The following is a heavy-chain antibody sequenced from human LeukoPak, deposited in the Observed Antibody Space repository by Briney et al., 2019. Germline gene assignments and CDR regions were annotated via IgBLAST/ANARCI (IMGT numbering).Heavy chain of an antibody. CDR2: INHSGST. V-gene: IGHV4-34*01. D-gene: IGHD5-12*01. J-gene: IGHJ4*02. Sequence: SETLSLTCAVYGGSFSGYYWSWIRQPPGKGLEWIGEINHSGSTNYNPSLKSRVIISVDTSKNQFSLKLSSVTAADTAVYYCAQYSGYDFYYWGQGTLVTVSS. CDR3: AQYSGYDFYY. CDR1: GGSFSGYY.